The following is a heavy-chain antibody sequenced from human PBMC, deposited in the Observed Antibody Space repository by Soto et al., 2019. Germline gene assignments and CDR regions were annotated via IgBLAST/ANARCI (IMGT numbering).Heavy chain of an antibody. V-gene: IGHV3-9*01. J-gene: IGHJ4*02. CDR2: ISWNSGSI. CDR1: GFTFDDYA. D-gene: IGHD3-22*01. CDR3: VKDQNSRGDFPFNH. Sequence: GGFLRLSCAASGFTFDDYAMHWVRQAPGKGLEWVSGISWNSGSIGYADSVKGRFTISRDNARNTLYLQMNSLRVEDTAVYFGVKDQNSRGDFPFNHSGQGDQVTVSS.